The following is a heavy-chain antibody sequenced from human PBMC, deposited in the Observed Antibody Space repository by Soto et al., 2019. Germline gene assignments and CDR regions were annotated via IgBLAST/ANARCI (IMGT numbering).Heavy chain of an antibody. CDR3: AKDTDCSGGSCYYYYGMDV. CDR1: GFTFSSYA. J-gene: IGHJ6*02. Sequence: GGSLRLSCAASGFTFSSYAMSWVRQAPGKGLEWVSAISGSGGSTYYADSVKGRFTISRDNSKNTLYLQMNSLRAEDTAVYYCAKDTDCSGGSCYYYYGMDVWGQGTTVTVSS. CDR2: ISGSGGST. V-gene: IGHV3-23*01. D-gene: IGHD2-15*01.